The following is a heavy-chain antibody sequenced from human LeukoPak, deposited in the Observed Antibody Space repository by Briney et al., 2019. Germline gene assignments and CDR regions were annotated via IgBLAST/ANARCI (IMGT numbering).Heavy chain of an antibody. CDR3: AKDIGYSGYDRGAFDI. J-gene: IGHJ3*02. Sequence: GGSLRLSCAASGFTFDDYAMHWVRQAPGKGLEWVSGISWNNGSIGYADSVKGRFTISRDNAKNSLYLQMNSLRAEDTALYYCAKDIGYSGYDRGAFDIWGQGTMVTVSS. CDR2: ISWNNGSI. CDR1: GFTFDDYA. D-gene: IGHD5-12*01. V-gene: IGHV3-9*01.